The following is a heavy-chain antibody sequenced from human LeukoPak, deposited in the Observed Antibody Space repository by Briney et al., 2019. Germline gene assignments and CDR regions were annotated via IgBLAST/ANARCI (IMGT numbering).Heavy chain of an antibody. CDR2: MYYNGSA. J-gene: IGHJ4*02. CDR3: ARGRFYGFSGDS. V-gene: IGHV4-31*03. Sequence: PSETLSLNCSVSGVAIGSDGYFWNWIRQHPGKGLEWIGYMYYNGSASYNPSLKSRVTISVDTSKNQFSLRLSSVTAADTAVYYCARGRFYGFSGDSWGQGSLVTVSS. D-gene: IGHD3-10*01. CDR1: GVAIGSDGYF.